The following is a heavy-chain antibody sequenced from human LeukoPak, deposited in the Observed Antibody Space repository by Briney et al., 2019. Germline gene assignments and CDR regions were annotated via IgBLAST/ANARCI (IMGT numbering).Heavy chain of an antibody. CDR3: AKDLHYGSADY. Sequence: GGSLRLSCAASGFTFSNYWMHWVRQDPGKGLVWVSFINPDGSTTNYADPVKGRFTISRDNAKNAPYLQMNSLRAEDTAVYYCAKDLHYGSADYWGQGTLVTVSS. CDR1: GFTFSNYW. J-gene: IGHJ4*02. CDR2: INPDGSTT. V-gene: IGHV3-74*01. D-gene: IGHD3-10*01.